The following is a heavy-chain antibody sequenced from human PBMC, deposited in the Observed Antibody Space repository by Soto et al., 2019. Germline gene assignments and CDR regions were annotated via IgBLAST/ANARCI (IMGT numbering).Heavy chain of an antibody. J-gene: IGHJ4*03. D-gene: IGHD2-21*02. CDR3: AREPPTCGSDCYFLDY. CDR1: GFTFSYYA. CDR2: IGADGGNI. Sequence: GGSLRLSCAASGFTFSYYAMHWVRQAPGKGLEYVSVIGADGGNIYYANSVKGRFTISRDNSKNTLYLQMGSLRAEDTAVYYCAREPPTCGSDCYFLDYWGQGTTVTVSS. V-gene: IGHV3-64*01.